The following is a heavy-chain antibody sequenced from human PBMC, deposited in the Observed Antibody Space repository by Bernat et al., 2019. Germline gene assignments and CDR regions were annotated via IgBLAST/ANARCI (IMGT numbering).Heavy chain of an antibody. CDR2: INTNTGNP. J-gene: IGHJ4*02. D-gene: IGHD2-8*01. CDR1: GYTFTNYA. CDR3: ASLIKEVCN. Sequence: QVQLVQSGSELKKPGASVKVSCKASGYTFTNYAINWVRQAPGQGLEWMGWINTNTGNPTYAQGLTGRFVFSLDSSVSTAYLQINSLKAEDTAVYYCASLIKEVCNWGQGTLVTVSS. V-gene: IGHV7-4-1*02.